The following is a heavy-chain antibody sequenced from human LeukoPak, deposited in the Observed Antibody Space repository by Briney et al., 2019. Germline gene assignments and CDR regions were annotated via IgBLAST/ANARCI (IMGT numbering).Heavy chain of an antibody. Sequence: PSETLSLTCAVYGGSFSGYYWSWIRQPPGKGLEWIGEINHSGSTNYNPSLKSRVTISVDTSRNQFSLKLSSVTAADTAVYYCARGYSSGWSHYYYYYMDVWGKGTTVTVSS. V-gene: IGHV4-34*01. CDR2: INHSGST. D-gene: IGHD6-19*01. CDR1: GGSFSGYY. J-gene: IGHJ6*03. CDR3: ARGYSSGWSHYYYYYMDV.